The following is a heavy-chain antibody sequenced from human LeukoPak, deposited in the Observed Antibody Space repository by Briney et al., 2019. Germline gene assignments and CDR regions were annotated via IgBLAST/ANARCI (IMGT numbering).Heavy chain of an antibody. D-gene: IGHD4-17*01. J-gene: IGHJ4*02. CDR3: ARGPYYGDYDG. CDR1: GGSISNSNW. Sequence: SETLSLTCVVSGGSISNSNWWSWVRQPPGKGLEWIGEIYHSGGANYNPSLKNRVTISVDKSKNQFSLKLSSVTAADTAVYYCARGPYYGDYDGWGQGTLVTVSS. CDR2: IYHSGGA. V-gene: IGHV4/OR15-8*01.